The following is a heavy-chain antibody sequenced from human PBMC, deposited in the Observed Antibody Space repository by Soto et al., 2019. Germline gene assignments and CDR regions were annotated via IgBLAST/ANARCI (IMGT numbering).Heavy chain of an antibody. Sequence: EVQLVESGGDLVKPGGSLRLSCAASGFPFSNGWMSWVRQAPGKGLEGVGRIKSKTDGETRDYAGPVKDRFTISRKESKKTLYLQMNSLKTEDTAVYYCSTDLGYYGLDVWGQGTTVTVSS. V-gene: IGHV3-15*01. CDR2: IKSKTDGETR. CDR1: GFPFSNGW. D-gene: IGHD2-15*01. J-gene: IGHJ6*02. CDR3: STDLGYYGLDV.